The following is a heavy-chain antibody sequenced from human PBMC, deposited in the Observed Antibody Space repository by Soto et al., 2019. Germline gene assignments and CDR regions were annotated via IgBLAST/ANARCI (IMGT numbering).Heavy chain of an antibody. J-gene: IGHJ4*02. CDR2: TGGFTVET. D-gene: IGHD2-15*01. V-gene: IGHV1-18*01. Sequence: GASVKVSCKASGYTFTTYGISWVRQAPGQGLEWMGWTGGFTVETAYAQKFQGRISMTTDTSTSTAFMELRSLGSDDTAVYYCVRDWYCSGGSCYDLFDYWGQGSLVTVSS. CDR1: GYTFTTYG. CDR3: VRDWYCSGGSCYDLFDY.